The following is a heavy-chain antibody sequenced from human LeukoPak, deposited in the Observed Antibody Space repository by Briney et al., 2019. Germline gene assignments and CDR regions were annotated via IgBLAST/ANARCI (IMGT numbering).Heavy chain of an antibody. D-gene: IGHD5-12*01. CDR1: GGSISSSNW. Sequence: SETLSLTCAVSGGSISSSNWWSWVRQPPGKGLEWIGEIYHSGSTNYNPSLKSRVTISVDKSKNQFSLKLSSVTAADTAVYYCASRGYSGYGHWYFDLWGRGTLVTVSS. J-gene: IGHJ2*01. CDR2: IYHSGST. V-gene: IGHV4-4*02. CDR3: ASRGYSGYGHWYFDL.